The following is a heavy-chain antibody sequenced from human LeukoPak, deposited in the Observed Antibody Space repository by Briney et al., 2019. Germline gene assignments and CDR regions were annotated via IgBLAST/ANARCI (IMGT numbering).Heavy chain of an antibody. J-gene: IGHJ4*02. CDR3: ARWSLGAHYLEFDF. CDR2: ISSSSDSI. Sequence: GGSLRLSCAVSGITFSSYDMNWVRQAPEKGLEWVSYISSSSDSIYYADSVKGRFTISRDNARNSLSLQMNSLRAEDTAVYYCARWSLGAHYLEFDFRSQGTLVTVSS. CDR1: GITFSSYD. V-gene: IGHV3-48*01. D-gene: IGHD4/OR15-4a*01.